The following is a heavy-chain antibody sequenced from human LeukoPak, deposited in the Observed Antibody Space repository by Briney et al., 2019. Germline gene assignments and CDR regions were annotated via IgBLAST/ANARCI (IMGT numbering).Heavy chain of an antibody. CDR2: ISSSGGAI. CDR1: GFTFSNYE. D-gene: IGHD3-22*01. Sequence: PGGSLRLSCAASGFTFSNYEMNWVRQAPGKGLEWVSYISSSGGAIYFAGSVKGRFTVSRDNAKKSLYLQMKSLRAEDTAVYYCTRGPPNYLESSGYFYLWGQGTLVTVSS. V-gene: IGHV3-48*03. J-gene: IGHJ4*02. CDR3: TRGPPNYLESSGYFYL.